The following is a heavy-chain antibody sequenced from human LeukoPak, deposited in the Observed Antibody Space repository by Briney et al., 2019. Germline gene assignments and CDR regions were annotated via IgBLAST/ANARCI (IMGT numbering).Heavy chain of an antibody. D-gene: IGHD2-8*01. J-gene: IGHJ4*02. CDR2: ITGSGDNT. Sequence: GGSLRLSCAASGFTFNSHDMGWVRQAPGEGLEWVSRITGSGDNTYYADSVKGRFTISRDNSKNTVHLQMNSLTAEDTAMYYCARRYCTNGNCFGFTLDCWGQGTLVTVSS. V-gene: IGHV3-23*01. CDR1: GFTFNSHD. CDR3: ARRYCTNGNCFGFTLDC.